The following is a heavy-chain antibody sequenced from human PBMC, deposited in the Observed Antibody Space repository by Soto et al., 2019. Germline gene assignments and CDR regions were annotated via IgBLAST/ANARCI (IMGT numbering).Heavy chain of an antibody. CDR1: GFTFSSYA. Sequence: GGSLRLSCAASGFTFSSYAMHWVRQAPGKGLEWVAVISYDGSNKYYADSVKGRFTISRDNSKNTLYLQMNSLRAEDTAVYYCARAPEPCSSSPPFDYWGQGTLVTVSS. V-gene: IGHV3-30-3*01. CDR3: ARAPEPCSSSPPFDY. J-gene: IGHJ4*02. D-gene: IGHD6-6*01. CDR2: ISYDGSNK.